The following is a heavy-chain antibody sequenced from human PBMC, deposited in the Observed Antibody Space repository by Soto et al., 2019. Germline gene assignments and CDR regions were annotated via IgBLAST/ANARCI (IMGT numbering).Heavy chain of an antibody. CDR3: ARDTYYYDSSGYYYDFDY. D-gene: IGHD3-22*01. CDR2: IWYDGSNK. V-gene: IGHV3-33*01. Sequence: PGVSLRLSCAASGCTFSSYGMHWVRQAPGKGLEWVAVIWYDGSNKYYADSVKGRFTISRDNSKNTLYLQMNSLRAEDTAVYYCARDTYYYDSSGYYYDFDYWGQGTLVTAPQ. J-gene: IGHJ4*02. CDR1: GCTFSSYG.